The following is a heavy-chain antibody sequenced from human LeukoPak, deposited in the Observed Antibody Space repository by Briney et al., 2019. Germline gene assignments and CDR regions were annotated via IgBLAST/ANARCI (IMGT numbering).Heavy chain of an antibody. CDR1: GFTFSSYS. J-gene: IGHJ4*02. CDR3: ASPRSSSGWELEY. D-gene: IGHD6-19*01. Sequence: GGSLRLSCPASGFTFSSYSMNWVRQAPGKGLEWVSSISSSSSYIYYADSVKGRFTISRDNAKNSLYLQMNSLRAEDTAVYYCASPRSSSGWELEYWGQGTLVTVSS. V-gene: IGHV3-21*01. CDR2: ISSSSSYI.